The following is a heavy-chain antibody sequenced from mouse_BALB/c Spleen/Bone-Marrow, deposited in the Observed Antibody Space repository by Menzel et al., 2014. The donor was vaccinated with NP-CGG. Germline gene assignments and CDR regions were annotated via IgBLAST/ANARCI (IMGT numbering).Heavy chain of an antibody. CDR3: ARSERNYAMDY. J-gene: IGHJ4*01. Sequence: LQLLQSGAERARPGASVKLSCKASGYTFTSYWMQWVKQRPGQGLEWIGAIYPGDGDTWYIQKFKGKATLTADQSSSTAYLQLSILASEDSAVYYCARSERNYAMDYWGQGTPGTVSS. CDR1: GYTFTSYW. V-gene: IGHV1-87*01. CDR2: IYPGDGDT.